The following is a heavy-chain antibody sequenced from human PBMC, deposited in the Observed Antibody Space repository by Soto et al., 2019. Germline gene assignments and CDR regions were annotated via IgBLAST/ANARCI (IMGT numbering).Heavy chain of an antibody. J-gene: IGHJ3*02. CDR1: GYTLTELS. V-gene: IGHV1-24*01. CDR2: FDPEDGET. Sequence: SVKVSCKVSGYTLTELSMHWVRQAPGKGLGWMGGFDPEDGETIYAQRFQGRVTMTEDTSTDTAYMELSSLRSEDTAVYYCATRAFRFGRGAFDIWGQGTMVTVSS. D-gene: IGHD3-3*01. CDR3: ATRAFRFGRGAFDI.